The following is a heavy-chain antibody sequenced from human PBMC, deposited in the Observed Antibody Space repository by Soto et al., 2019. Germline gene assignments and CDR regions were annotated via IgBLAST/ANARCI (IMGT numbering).Heavy chain of an antibody. V-gene: IGHV3-23*01. CDR3: ATDLGCNDGNCWRPFDY. Sequence: EVQLLESGGGLAQPGGSLRLSCAASGFSFSSYAMNWVRQAPGKGLQWVSVISGGCGSTYYEDSEKGWFTISRDNTKHSVYPHLGCMTAEGTSVYYCATDLGCNDGNCWRPFDYWSRGSVVAV. CDR1: GFSFSSYA. D-gene: IGHD2-15*01. J-gene: IGHJ4*02. CDR2: ISGGCGST.